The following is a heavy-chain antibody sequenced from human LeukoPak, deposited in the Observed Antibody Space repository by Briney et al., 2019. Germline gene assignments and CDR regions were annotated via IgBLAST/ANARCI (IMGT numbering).Heavy chain of an antibody. J-gene: IGHJ5*02. CDR2: IMPLFGTA. V-gene: IGHV1-69*05. CDR1: GGTFNSYA. Sequence: ASVKVSCKASGGTFNSYAISWVRQAPGQGLEWMGGIMPLFGTANYAQEFQGRVTFTTDESASTAYMEVSSLRSEDTAVYYCAKSSSITMVRVETNWFDPWGQGTLVTVSS. CDR3: AKSSSITMVRVETNWFDP. D-gene: IGHD3-10*01.